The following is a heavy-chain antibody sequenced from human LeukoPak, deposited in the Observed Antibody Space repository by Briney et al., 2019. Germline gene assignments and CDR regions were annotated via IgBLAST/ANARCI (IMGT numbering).Heavy chain of an antibody. J-gene: IGHJ6*02. Sequence: HSGGSLRLSCAASGFTFSSYWMSWVRQAPGKGLEWVSYISSSSSTIYYADSVKGRFTISRDNAKNSLYLQMNSLRDEDTAVYYCARGRSVATIWVWYYYYGMDVWGQGTTVTVSS. CDR1: GFTFSSYW. V-gene: IGHV3-48*02. CDR3: ARGRSVATIWVWYYYYGMDV. D-gene: IGHD5-12*01. CDR2: ISSSSSTI.